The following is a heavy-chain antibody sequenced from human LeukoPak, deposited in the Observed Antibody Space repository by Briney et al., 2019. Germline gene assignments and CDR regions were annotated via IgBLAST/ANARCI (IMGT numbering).Heavy chain of an antibody. Sequence: SETLSLTCTVSGGTISNYYWNWIRQPPGKGLEWIGHIFYSGSTKYNPSLKSRVTMSLDMSESQFSLKLSSVTAADTAVYYCAGTTTYNGRFDYWGQGTLVTVSS. D-gene: IGHD2/OR15-2a*01. CDR1: GGTISNYY. J-gene: IGHJ4*02. CDR3: AGTTTYNGRFDY. V-gene: IGHV4-59*01. CDR2: IFYSGST.